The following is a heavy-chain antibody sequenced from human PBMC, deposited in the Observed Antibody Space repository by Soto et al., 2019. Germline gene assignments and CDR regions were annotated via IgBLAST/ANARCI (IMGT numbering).Heavy chain of an antibody. CDR1: GFTFSSYA. J-gene: IGHJ4*02. D-gene: IGHD3-22*01. CDR2: ISGSGGST. CDR3: AREFYYYDSSGYGY. Sequence: EVQLLESGGGLVQPGGSLRLSCAVAGFTFSSYAMNWVRQAPGKGLEWVSGISGSGGSTYHADSVKGRLTISRDNSKNTLYLQMNSLRAEDTAVYYCAREFYYYDSSGYGYWGQGTLVTVSS. V-gene: IGHV3-23*01.